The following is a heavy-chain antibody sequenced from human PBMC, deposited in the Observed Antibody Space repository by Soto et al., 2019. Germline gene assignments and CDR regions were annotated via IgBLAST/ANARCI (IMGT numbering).Heavy chain of an antibody. CDR2: LVPVFGTA. D-gene: IGHD3-10*01. V-gene: IGHV1-69*06. Sequence: QVQLVQSGAEVKKPGSSVKVSCKASGGTFNSLAISWARQAPGQGLEWMGGLVPVFGTANYAQKFQDRVTITADKSTSTSYMELSSLRSEDTAVYYCARSPGVFDYWGQGTLVTVSS. CDR1: GGTFNSLA. J-gene: IGHJ4*02. CDR3: ARSPGVFDY.